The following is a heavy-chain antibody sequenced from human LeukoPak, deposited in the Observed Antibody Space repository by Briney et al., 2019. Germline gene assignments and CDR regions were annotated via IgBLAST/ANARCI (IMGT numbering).Heavy chain of an antibody. CDR1: GYTFTGYY. CDR3: ATQKYSSGWSFDY. CDR2: INPNSGGT. Sequence: ASVKVSCKAPGYTFTGYYMHWVRQAPGQGLEWMGWINPNSGGTNYAQKFQGRVTMTRDTSISTAYMELSRLRSDDTAVYYCATQKYSSGWSFDYWGQGTLVTVSS. J-gene: IGHJ4*02. D-gene: IGHD6-19*01. V-gene: IGHV1-2*02.